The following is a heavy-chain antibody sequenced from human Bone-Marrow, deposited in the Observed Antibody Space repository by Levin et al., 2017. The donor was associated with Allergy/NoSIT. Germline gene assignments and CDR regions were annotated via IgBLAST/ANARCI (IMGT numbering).Heavy chain of an antibody. CDR1: GFSFRSYG. J-gene: IGHJ3*02. CDR2: ISSSGTDM. Sequence: NPGGSLRLSCAASGFSFRSYGMHWVRQAPGKGLEWVSSISSSGTDMYNADSVKGRFTISRDNAKNSLNLQMSSLRAEDTAVYYCARGIIGDVRVAHKEAFDIWGQGTMVTVSS. CDR3: ARGIIGDVRVAHKEAFDI. V-gene: IGHV3-21*01. D-gene: IGHD2/OR15-2a*01.